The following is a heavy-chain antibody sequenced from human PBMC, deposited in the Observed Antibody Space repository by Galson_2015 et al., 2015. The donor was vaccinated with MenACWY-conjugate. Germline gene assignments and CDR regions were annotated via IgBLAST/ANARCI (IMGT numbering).Heavy chain of an antibody. CDR3: ARAISLRGSGQFPPDHIDV. D-gene: IGHD3-10*01. CDR2: IYAGGST. J-gene: IGHJ6*03. CDR1: GFTVSTNY. V-gene: IGHV3-53*01. Sequence: SLRLSGAASGFTVSTNYMSWVRQTPGKGLECVSVIYAGGSTYYTDSVKGRFTVSRDNSNNTVHLQMNSLRVEDTAVYYCARAISLRGSGQFPPDHIDVWGKGTTVTVSS.